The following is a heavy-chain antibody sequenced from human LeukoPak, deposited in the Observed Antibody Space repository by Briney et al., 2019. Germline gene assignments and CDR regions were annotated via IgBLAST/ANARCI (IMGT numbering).Heavy chain of an antibody. CDR3: AKGQWLDDS. CDR1: GFIFTKYW. J-gene: IGHJ4*02. D-gene: IGHD6-19*01. CDR2: INEDGSEK. Sequence: GGSLRLSCAASGFIFTKYWMSWVRQAPGKGLEWVANINEDGSEKYYVDSVKGRFTISRDNANNSLYLQVNSLRAEDTAVYYCAKGQWLDDSWGQGTLVTVSS. V-gene: IGHV3-7*01.